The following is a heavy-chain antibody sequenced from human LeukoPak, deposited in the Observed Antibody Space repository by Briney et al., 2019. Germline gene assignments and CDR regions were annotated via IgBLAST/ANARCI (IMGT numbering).Heavy chain of an antibody. D-gene: IGHD2-2*01. CDR1: GDSVSSNSAA. J-gene: IGHJ6*02. Sequence: SQTLSLTCATSGDSVSSNSAAWNWIRQSPSRGLEWLGRTYYRSKWYNDYAVSVKSRITINPDTSKNQFSLQLNSVTPEDTAVYYCAREGIVVVPAATKKYYYYGMDVWGQGTTVTVSS. CDR2: TYYRSKWYN. CDR3: AREGIVVVPAATKKYYYYGMDV. V-gene: IGHV6-1*01.